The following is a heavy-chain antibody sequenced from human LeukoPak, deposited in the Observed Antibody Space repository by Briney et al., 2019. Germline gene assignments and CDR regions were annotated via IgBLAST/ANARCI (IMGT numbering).Heavy chain of an antibody. J-gene: IGHJ5*02. Sequence: GGSLRLSCAASGFSFSDAWMSWVRQAPGKGLEWVGRIKSKTDGGTTDYAAPVKGRFTISRDDSKNTLYLQMNSLKTEDTAVYYCTTTYYYDSSGYYLWGQGTLVTVSS. V-gene: IGHV3-15*01. CDR1: GFSFSDAW. CDR2: IKSKTDGGTT. CDR3: TTTYYYDSSGYYL. D-gene: IGHD3-22*01.